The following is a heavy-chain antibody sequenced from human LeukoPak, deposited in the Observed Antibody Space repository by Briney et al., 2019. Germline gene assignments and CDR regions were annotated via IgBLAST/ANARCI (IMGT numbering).Heavy chain of an antibody. CDR3: ASLLGDKTIFDY. Sequence: GGSLRLSCAASGFIFGSRWMSWVRQAPGKGLEWVASIKRDGSGEYYLDSVKGRFTISRDNAKNSLYPQMNSLRAEDTAVYYCASLLGDKTIFDYWGQGTLVTVSS. CDR1: GFIFGSRW. J-gene: IGHJ4*02. V-gene: IGHV3-7*01. D-gene: IGHD3-10*01. CDR2: IKRDGSGE.